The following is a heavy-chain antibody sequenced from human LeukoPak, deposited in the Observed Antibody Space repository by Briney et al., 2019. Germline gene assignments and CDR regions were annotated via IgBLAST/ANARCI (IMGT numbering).Heavy chain of an antibody. Sequence: GGSLSLSCAASGFTFSSYGMHWVRQAPGKGLEWVAFIRYDGSNKYYADSVKGRFTISRDNSKNTLYLQMNSLRAEDTAVYYCAKDYSDAFDIWGQGTMVTVSS. D-gene: IGHD4-11*01. CDR2: IRYDGSNK. CDR3: AKDYSDAFDI. J-gene: IGHJ3*02. V-gene: IGHV3-30*02. CDR1: GFTFSSYG.